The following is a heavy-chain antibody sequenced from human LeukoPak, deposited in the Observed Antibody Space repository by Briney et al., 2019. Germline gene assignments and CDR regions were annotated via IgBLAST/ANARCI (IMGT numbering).Heavy chain of an antibody. D-gene: IGHD3-16*02. CDR1: GFTFSSYW. Sequence: GGSLRLSCAASGFTFSSYWMSWVRQAPGKGLEWVANIKQDGSEKYYVDSVKGRFTISRDNAKNSLYLQMNSLRAEDTAVYYCAREATFYDYVWGSYRYDAFDIWGQGTMVTVSS. CDR2: IKQDGSEK. V-gene: IGHV3-7*01. CDR3: AREATFYDYVWGSYRYDAFDI. J-gene: IGHJ3*02.